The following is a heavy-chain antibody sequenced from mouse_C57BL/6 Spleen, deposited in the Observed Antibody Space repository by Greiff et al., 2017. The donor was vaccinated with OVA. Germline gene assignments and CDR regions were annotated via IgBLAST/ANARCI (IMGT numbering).Heavy chain of an antibody. CDR2: IDPSDSYT. D-gene: IGHD1-1*01. CDR3: ARAIYGSSPGDFDV. V-gene: IGHV1-59*01. CDR1: GYTFTSYW. J-gene: IGHJ1*03. Sequence: VQLQQSGAELVRPGTSVKLSCKASGYTFTSYWMHWVKQRPGQGLEWIGVIDPSDSYTNYNQKFKGKATLTVDTSSSTAYMQLSSLTSEDSAVYYCARAIYGSSPGDFDVWGTGTTVTVSS.